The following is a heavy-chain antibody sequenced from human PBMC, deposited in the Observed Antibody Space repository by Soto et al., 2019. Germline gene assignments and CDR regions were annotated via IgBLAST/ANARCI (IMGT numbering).Heavy chain of an antibody. J-gene: IGHJ5*02. CDR1: GFSFSSYA. Sequence: QVRLVESGGGVVQPGRSLRLSCTASGFSFSSYAMYWFRQPPGKGLEWVAVISHDGINKHYADSVKGRVTVSRDNSSPPLDLQLNSLRGEDTAMYYCARDMYSSDYFVKWFEPWGQGTLVTVSS. D-gene: IGHD6-19*01. V-gene: IGHV3-30-3*01. CDR3: ARDMYSSDYFVKWFEP. CDR2: ISHDGINK.